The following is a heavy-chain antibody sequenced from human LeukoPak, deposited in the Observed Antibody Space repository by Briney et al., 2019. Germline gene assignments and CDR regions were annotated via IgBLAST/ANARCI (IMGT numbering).Heavy chain of an antibody. CDR3: ARDGIDSSSGISYYYYMAV. J-gene: IGHJ6*03. V-gene: IGHV3-66*01. CDR2: IYSHGGT. CDR1: GFTFSSHG. D-gene: IGHD3-22*01. Sequence: PGGSLRLSCAASGFTFSSHGMNWVRQAPGKGVEWVSLIYSHGGTNYTDSVKGRFTISRDNSNNTLYLQMNSLRAEDTAVYYCARDGIDSSSGISYYYYMAVWGKGTTVTIS.